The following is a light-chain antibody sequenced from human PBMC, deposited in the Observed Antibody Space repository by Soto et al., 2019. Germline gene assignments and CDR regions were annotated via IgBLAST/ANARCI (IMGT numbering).Light chain of an antibody. V-gene: IGKV1-27*01. CDR1: QGISNY. CDR2: AAS. CDR3: QKYNNAPRT. J-gene: IGKJ1*01. Sequence: DIQMTQSPSSLSASVGDTVTITCRASQGISNYLAWDQQKPGQVPNLLIYAASTLQSGVPSRFSGSESGTDLPLTISRLRPEDVATYYCQKYNNAPRTFGQGTKVEI.